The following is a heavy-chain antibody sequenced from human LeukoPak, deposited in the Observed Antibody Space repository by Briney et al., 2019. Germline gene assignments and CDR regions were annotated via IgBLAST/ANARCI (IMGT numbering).Heavy chain of an antibody. J-gene: IGHJ4*02. Sequence: GGSLRLSCAVSGFTFDEYGMSWVRQVPGKGLEWVSGINRDGGIRGHADSVKGRFTISRDNAKNFLYLQMDGLRAEDTASYHCARKGLGGELGGFDYWGQGTLVTVSA. D-gene: IGHD1-26*01. CDR1: GFTFDEYG. V-gene: IGHV3-20*01. CDR3: ARKGLGGELGGFDY. CDR2: INRDGGIR.